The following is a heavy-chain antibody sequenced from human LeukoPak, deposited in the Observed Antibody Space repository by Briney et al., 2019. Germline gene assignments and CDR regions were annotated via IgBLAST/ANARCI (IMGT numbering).Heavy chain of an antibody. J-gene: IGHJ4*02. D-gene: IGHD2-2*01. V-gene: IGHV3-33*01. CDR2: IWYDGSNK. CDR3: ARAHERYQPLPVDY. CDR1: GFTFSSYG. Sequence: PGGSLRLSCAASGFTFSSYGMHWVRQAPGKGLEWVAVIWYDGSNKYYADSVKGRFTISRDNSKNTLYLQMNSLRAEDTAVYYCARAHERYQPLPVDYWGQGTLVTVSS.